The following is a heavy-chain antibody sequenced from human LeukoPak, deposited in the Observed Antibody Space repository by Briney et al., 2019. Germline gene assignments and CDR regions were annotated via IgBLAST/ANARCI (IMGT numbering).Heavy chain of an antibody. CDR2: IYPGDSDT. V-gene: IGHV5-51*01. J-gene: IGHJ4*02. CDR3: VRPVSKMATIKFDN. D-gene: IGHD5-24*01. Sequence: GESLKISCKGSGYSFTNYWIGWVRQMPGKGLEWMAIIYPGDSDTRCSPSLQGQVTISADKSISTAYLQWSSLKASDTGMYYCVRPVSKMATIKFDNWGQGTLVTVSS. CDR1: GYSFTNYW.